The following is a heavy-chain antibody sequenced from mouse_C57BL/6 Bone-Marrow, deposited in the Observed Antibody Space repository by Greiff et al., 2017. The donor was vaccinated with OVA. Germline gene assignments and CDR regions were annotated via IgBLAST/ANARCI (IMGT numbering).Heavy chain of an antibody. CDR1: GFTFTDYY. CDR3: ARFWLRDYYAMDY. V-gene: IGHV7-3*01. D-gene: IGHD2-2*01. J-gene: IGHJ4*01. CDR2: IRNKANGYTT. Sequence: EVKVVESGGGLVQPGGSLSLSCAASGFTFTDYYMSWVRQPPGKALEWLGFIRNKANGYTTEYSAYVKGRFTISRDNSQSILYLQMNALRAEDSATYYCARFWLRDYYAMDYWGQGTSVTVSS.